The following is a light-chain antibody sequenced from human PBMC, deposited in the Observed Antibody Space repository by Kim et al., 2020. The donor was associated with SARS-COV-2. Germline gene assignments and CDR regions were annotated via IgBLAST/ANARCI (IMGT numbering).Light chain of an antibody. CDR1: ESIRNNY. J-gene: IGKJ1*01. CDR3: HQYVSSPWT. V-gene: IGKV3-20*01. Sequence: PPGDSATLFCRASESIRNNYIAWYQQKRGQAPRVLIYGASTRATGIPDRFSGSGSGTDFTLTVSRLEPEDSAVYYCHQYVSSPWTFGQGTKVDIK. CDR2: GAS.